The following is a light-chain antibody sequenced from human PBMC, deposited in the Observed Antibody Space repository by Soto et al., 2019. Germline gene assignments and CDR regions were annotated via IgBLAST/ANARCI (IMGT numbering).Light chain of an antibody. CDR3: QQYSNSAWT. V-gene: IGKV3-20*01. CDR1: QSVSSSY. Sequence: EIVLTQSPGTLSLSPGERATLSCRASQSVSSSYLAWYQQKPGQAPRLLIFGASSRATGIPDRFSGSGSESDFTLTITRLEPEDCAVYYCQQYSNSAWTFGQGTRVEIK. CDR2: GAS. J-gene: IGKJ1*01.